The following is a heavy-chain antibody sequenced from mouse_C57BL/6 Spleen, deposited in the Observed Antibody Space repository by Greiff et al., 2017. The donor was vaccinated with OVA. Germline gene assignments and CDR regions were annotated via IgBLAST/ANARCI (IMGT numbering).Heavy chain of an antibody. CDR3: ASGRIGLRRGFDY. CDR1: GYTFTSYW. J-gene: IGHJ2*01. D-gene: IGHD2-2*01. CDR2: IDPSDSYT. V-gene: IGHV1-69*01. Sequence: VQLQQPGAELVMPGASVKLSCKASGYTFTSYWMHWVKQRPGQGLEWIGEIDPSDSYTNYNQKFKGKSTLTVDKSSSTAYMQLSSLTSEDSAVYYCASGRIGLRRGFDYWGQGTTLTVSS.